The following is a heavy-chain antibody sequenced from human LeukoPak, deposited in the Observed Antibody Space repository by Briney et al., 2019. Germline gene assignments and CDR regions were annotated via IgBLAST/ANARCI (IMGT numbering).Heavy chain of an antibody. V-gene: IGHV3-23*01. J-gene: IGHJ4*02. Sequence: QPGGSLRLSCAASGFTFSSYAMSWVRQAPGKGLEWVSAISGSGGSTYYADSVKGRFTISRDNSKNTLYLQMNSLRAEDTAVYYCAKGDENSSGYYSYPLPFDYWGQGTLVTVSS. CDR2: ISGSGGST. CDR1: GFTFSSYA. CDR3: AKGDENSSGYYSYPLPFDY. D-gene: IGHD3-22*01.